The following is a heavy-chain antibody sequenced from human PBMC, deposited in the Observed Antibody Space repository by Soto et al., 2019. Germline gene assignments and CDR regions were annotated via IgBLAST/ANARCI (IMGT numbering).Heavy chain of an antibody. J-gene: IGHJ5*02. CDR1: GDSISSSY. CDR3: ARQASGYYYGWFDP. Sequence: SETLSLTCTVSGDSISSSYWSWIRQSPGKGLEWIGTIYYSGFTNYTPSLKSRVTMSVDTSNNQFSLKLSSVTAADTAVYYCARQASGYYYGWFDPWGQGTLVTVSS. CDR2: IYYSGFT. V-gene: IGHV4-59*08. D-gene: IGHD3-22*01.